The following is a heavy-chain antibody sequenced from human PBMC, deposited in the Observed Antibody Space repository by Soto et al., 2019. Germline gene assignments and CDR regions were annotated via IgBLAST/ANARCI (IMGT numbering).Heavy chain of an antibody. CDR2: IYPDDSDT. V-gene: IGHV5-51*01. D-gene: IGHD3-3*01. CDR1: GYSFSSHW. Sequence: PGESLKISCKASGYSFSSHWIGWVRQMPGKSLEWMGIIYPDDSDTRYSPSFQGQVTISADKSINSVYLQWSSLKASDTATYYCARLGFNYDFLSGYYNVHHYYGIDVWGQGTTVTVSS. CDR3: ARLGFNYDFLSGYYNVHHYYGIDV. J-gene: IGHJ6*02.